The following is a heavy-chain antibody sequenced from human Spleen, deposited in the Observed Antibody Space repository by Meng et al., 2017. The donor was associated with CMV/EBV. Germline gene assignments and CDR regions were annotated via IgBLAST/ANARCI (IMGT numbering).Heavy chain of an antibody. CDR3: ARAPIAAAGMMGDAFDI. V-gene: IGHV3-30*04. J-gene: IGHJ3*02. CDR2: ISYDGSNK. D-gene: IGHD6-13*01. Sequence: GGSLRLSCAASGFTFSRYAIHWVRQAPGKGLEWVAVISYDGSNKYYADSVKGRFTISRDNSKNTLYLQMNSLRAEDTAVYYCARAPIAAAGMMGDAFDIWGQGTMVTVSS. CDR1: GFTFSRYA.